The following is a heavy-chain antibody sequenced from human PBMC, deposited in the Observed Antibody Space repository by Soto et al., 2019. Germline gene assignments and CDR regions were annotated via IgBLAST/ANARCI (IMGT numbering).Heavy chain of an antibody. J-gene: IGHJ6*02. V-gene: IGHV4-59*08. Sequence: QVQLQESGPGLVKPSETLSLTCTVSGGSIRGFYWNWLRQTPGKGLEWIGYVSYTGSTNYNPSVKSRRTIDTSKNQFFLHLPSVTAVATAVYYCAGLPPGGRRVLDVWGPGTTVTVSS. CDR2: VSYTGST. D-gene: IGHD3-16*01. CDR1: GGSIRGFY. CDR3: AGLPPGGRRVLDV.